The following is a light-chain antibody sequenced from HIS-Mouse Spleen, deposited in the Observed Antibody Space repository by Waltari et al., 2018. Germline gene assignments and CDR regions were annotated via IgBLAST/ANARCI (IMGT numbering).Light chain of an antibody. CDR1: SSDVGGYNY. CDR3: CSYAGSYTPWV. Sequence: QSALTQPRSVSGSPGQSVTISCTGTSSDVGGYNYVSWYQQHPGKAPNLMIYDVSKRPSGVPDRFSGSKSGNTASLTISGLQAADEADYYCCSYAGSYTPWVFGGGTKLTVL. CDR2: DVS. V-gene: IGLV2-11*01. J-gene: IGLJ3*02.